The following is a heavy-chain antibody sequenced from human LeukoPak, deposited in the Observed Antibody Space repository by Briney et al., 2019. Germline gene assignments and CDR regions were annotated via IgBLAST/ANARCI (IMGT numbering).Heavy chain of an antibody. Sequence: GGSLRLSCAASGFTFIAYGMQWVRQAPGKGLVWVSRINHDGSSTTYADSVKGRFTISRDNAKNTLYLQVNSLRAEDTGVYYCARELPREVTLDYWGQGTLVTASS. V-gene: IGHV3-74*01. CDR2: INHDGSST. CDR1: GFTFIAYG. J-gene: IGHJ4*02. D-gene: IGHD2-21*02. CDR3: ARELPREVTLDY.